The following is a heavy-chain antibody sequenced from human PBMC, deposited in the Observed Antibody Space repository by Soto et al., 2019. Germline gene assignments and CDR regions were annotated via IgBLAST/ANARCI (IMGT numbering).Heavy chain of an antibody. CDR2: ISGSGGST. Sequence: EVQLLESGGGLVQPGGSLRLSCAASGFTFSSYAMYWVRQAPGKGLEWVSVISGSGGSTYYADSVKGRFTISRDNSKSTLYLQMNSLRAEDTAVYYCAKDESRRNRRYFDLWGRGTLVTVYS. D-gene: IGHD4-4*01. J-gene: IGHJ2*01. CDR1: GFTFSSYA. V-gene: IGHV3-23*01. CDR3: AKDESRRNRRYFDL.